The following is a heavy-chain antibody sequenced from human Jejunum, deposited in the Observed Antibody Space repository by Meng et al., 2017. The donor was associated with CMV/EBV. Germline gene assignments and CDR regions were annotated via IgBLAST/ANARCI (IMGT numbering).Heavy chain of an antibody. CDR2: ISGTGGTT. CDR1: GFTFTNYA. CDR3: ARGDSSTSWLVFDY. J-gene: IGHJ4*02. Sequence: SGFTFTNYAMTWVRQAPGKGLEWVSTISGTGGTTYYADSVKGRFTISRDDSRNTLYLQMNSLRVEDTAVFYCARGDSSTSWLVFDYWGLGTLVTVSS. D-gene: IGHD6-13*01. V-gene: IGHV3-23*01.